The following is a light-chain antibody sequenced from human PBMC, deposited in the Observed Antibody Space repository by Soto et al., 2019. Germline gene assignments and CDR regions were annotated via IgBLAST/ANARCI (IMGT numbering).Light chain of an antibody. CDR3: CSYTSSSTLGV. CDR1: STDIGRYNY. V-gene: IGLV2-14*03. CDR2: DVT. Sequence: QSALTQPASVSGSPGQSITISCTGTSTDIGRYNYVSWYQQHPGKAPKLIIYDVTTRPSGISNRFSGSKSGNTASLTISGLQAEDEADYYCCSYTSSSTLGVFGGGTKLTV. J-gene: IGLJ3*02.